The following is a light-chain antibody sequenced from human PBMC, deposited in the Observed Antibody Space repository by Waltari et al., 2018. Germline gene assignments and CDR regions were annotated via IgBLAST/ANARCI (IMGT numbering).Light chain of an antibody. J-gene: IGLJ1*01. CDR3: SSYTSSHTYV. Sequence: QSALTQPASVSGSPGQSITISCTGTSSDVGAYTYVSWYQQYPGTAPKVMIFHVSNRPSGVSDRFSGSKSANTASLTISGRQAEDEADYYCSSYTSSHTYVFGTGTKVTVL. CDR2: HVS. CDR1: SSDVGAYTY. V-gene: IGLV2-14*03.